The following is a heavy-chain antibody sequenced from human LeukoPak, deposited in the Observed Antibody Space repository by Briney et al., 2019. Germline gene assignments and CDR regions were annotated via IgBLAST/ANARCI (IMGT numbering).Heavy chain of an antibody. Sequence: GGSLRLSCVGSGFIFRSYAVTWVRQAPGKGLEWVSSITANGDATYYADSVKGRFTFSRDNSKNTLYLQMSSLRAEDTAVYYCASPGPDSGSYYYWGQGTLVTVSS. D-gene: IGHD1-26*01. CDR3: ASPGPDSGSYYY. J-gene: IGHJ4*02. V-gene: IGHV3-23*01. CDR1: GFIFRSYA. CDR2: ITANGDAT.